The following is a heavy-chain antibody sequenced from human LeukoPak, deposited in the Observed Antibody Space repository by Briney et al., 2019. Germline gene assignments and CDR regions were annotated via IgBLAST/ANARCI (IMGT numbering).Heavy chain of an antibody. CDR1: GFTFSDYT. V-gene: IGHV3-21*04. D-gene: IGHD2-21*02. J-gene: IGHJ4*02. CDR3: ARDYFNCGGDCFVDC. Sequence: GGSLRLSCAASGFTFSDYTMNWVRQAPGKGLEWVSSISGGSRSIYYVDSVKGRFTISRDNAKNSLYLQVNSLRAEDTAIYYCARDYFNCGGDCFVDCWGQGTLVTVSS. CDR2: ISGGSRSI.